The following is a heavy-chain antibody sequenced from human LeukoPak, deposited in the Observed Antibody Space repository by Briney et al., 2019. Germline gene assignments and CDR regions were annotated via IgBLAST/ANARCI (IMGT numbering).Heavy chain of an antibody. J-gene: IGHJ4*02. V-gene: IGHV3-21*01. CDR2: ISSSSSYI. CDR1: GFTFSSYS. Sequence: GGSLRLSCAASGFTFSSYSMNWVRQAPGKGLEWVSSISSSSSYIYYADSVKGRFTISRDNAKNSLYLQMDSLRAEDTAVYYCARDGELVGGFDYWGQETLVTVSS. CDR3: ARDGELVGGFDY. D-gene: IGHD6-13*01.